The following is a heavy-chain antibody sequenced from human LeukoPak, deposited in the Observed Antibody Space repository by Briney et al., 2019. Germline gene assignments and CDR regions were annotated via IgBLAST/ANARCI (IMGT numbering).Heavy chain of an antibody. D-gene: IGHD5-24*01. V-gene: IGHV4-59*01. J-gene: IGHJ1*01. CDR1: GGSISSYY. CDR3: ARGGRDGYTFQH. CDR2: IYYSGST. Sequence: PSETLSLTCTVSGGSISSYYWSWIRQPPGKGLEWIGYIYYSGSTSYNPSLKSRVTISVDTSKNQFSLKLSSVTAADTAVYYCARGGRDGYTFQHWGQGTLVTVSS.